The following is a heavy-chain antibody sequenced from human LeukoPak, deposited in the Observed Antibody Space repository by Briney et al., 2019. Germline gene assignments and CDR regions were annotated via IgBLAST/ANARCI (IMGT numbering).Heavy chain of an antibody. CDR1: GFTFSSYA. V-gene: IGHV3-23*01. CDR3: AKKGVGGYSYGYPLYYFDY. Sequence: GGSLRLSCAASGFTFSSYAMSWVRQAPGKGLEWVSAISGSGGSTYYADSVKGRFTISRDNSKNTLYLQMNSLRAEDTAVYYCAKKGVGGYSYGYPLYYFDYWGQGTLVTVSS. CDR2: ISGSGGST. D-gene: IGHD5-18*01. J-gene: IGHJ4*02.